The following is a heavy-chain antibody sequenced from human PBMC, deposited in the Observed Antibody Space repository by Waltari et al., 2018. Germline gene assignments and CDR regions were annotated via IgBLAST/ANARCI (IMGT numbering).Heavy chain of an antibody. CDR2: MRADAIEI. D-gene: IGHD3-3*01. Sequence: EVQLVESGGGLVQPGGTLRLSCDAAGLPFSRDGSSWGRQAPGKRGGGVANMRADAIEIYYDDSVEGRFTISRDNAKNSLYLQMNSLRVEDTAVYFCARESQFGRGPFDYWGQGTLVTVSS. CDR1: GLPFSRDG. CDR3: ARESQFGRGPFDY. V-gene: IGHV3-7*01. J-gene: IGHJ4*02.